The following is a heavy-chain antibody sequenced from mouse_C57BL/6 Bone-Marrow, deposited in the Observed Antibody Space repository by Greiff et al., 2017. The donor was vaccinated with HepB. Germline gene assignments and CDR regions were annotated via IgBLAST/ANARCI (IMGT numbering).Heavy chain of an antibody. CDR2: INPSSGYT. Sequence: QVQLQQSGAELARPGASVKMSCKASGYTFTSYTMHWVKQRPGQGLEWIGYINPSSGYTKYNQKFKDKSTLTADTSSSTAYMQLSSLTSEDSAVYYCASCLRRAVDYWGQGTTVTVSS. CDR1: GYTFTSYT. J-gene: IGHJ4*01. CDR3: ASCLRRAVDY. V-gene: IGHV1-4*01.